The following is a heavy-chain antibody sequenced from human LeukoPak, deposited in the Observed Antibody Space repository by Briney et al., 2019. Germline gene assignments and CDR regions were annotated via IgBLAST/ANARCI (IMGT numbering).Heavy chain of an antibody. CDR3: ARDEAYCGGDCYSGSAFDI. J-gene: IGHJ3*02. Sequence: GASVKVSCKASGGTFSSYAISWVRQAPGQGLEWVGRIIPILGIANYAQKFQGRVTITADKSTSTAYMELGSLRSEDTAVYYCARDEAYCGGDCYSGSAFDIWGQGTMVTVSS. CDR1: GGTFSSYA. D-gene: IGHD2-21*02. CDR2: IIPILGIA. V-gene: IGHV1-69*04.